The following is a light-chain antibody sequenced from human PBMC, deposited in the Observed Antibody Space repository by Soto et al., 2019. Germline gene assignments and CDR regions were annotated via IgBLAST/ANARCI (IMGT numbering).Light chain of an antibody. J-gene: IGKJ4*01. V-gene: IGKV3-11*01. CDR2: DAS. Sequence: EIVLAQSPATVSLSPGERATLSCRASQSISTYLAWYQHKPGQSPRLLIYDASKRATGIPARFTGSGSGTDFTLSISSLEPEDFAVYYCQQRSNWLTFGGGTKVDIK. CDR1: QSISTY. CDR3: QQRSNWLT.